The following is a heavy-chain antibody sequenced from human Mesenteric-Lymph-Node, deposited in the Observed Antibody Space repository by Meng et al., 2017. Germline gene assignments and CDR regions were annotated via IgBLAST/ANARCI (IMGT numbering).Heavy chain of an antibody. CDR1: GFSLRSDE. D-gene: IGHD1-20*01. CDR3: ARSLPLYNWNDGDALDL. CDR2: ISASGLTI. J-gene: IGHJ3*01. V-gene: IGHV3-48*03. Sequence: GGSLRLSCEASGFSLRSDEMNWVRQVPGKGLEWVSFISASGLTIYYADSVRGWFTISRDNAANSLYLQMNSLRVDDTAVYYCARSLPLYNWNDGDALDLWGQGTMVTVSS.